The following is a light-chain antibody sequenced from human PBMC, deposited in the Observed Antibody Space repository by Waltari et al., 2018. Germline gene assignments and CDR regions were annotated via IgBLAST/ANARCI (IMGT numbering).Light chain of an antibody. CDR2: DSE. Sequence: QSVLTQPPSVSAAPGQKVTISCSGSRSNIGNNYVSWYQHFPGTAPKLLIYDSEKRPSGIRDRFSGSKSGTSATLDITGLHTGDEAYYYCGSWDSSLSGHVFGTGTKVTVL. V-gene: IGLV1-51*01. CDR3: GSWDSSLSGHV. CDR1: RSNIGNNY. J-gene: IGLJ1*01.